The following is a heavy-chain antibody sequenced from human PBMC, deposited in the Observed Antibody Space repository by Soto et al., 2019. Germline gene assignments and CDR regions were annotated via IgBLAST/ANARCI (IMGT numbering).Heavy chain of an antibody. Sequence: SETLSLTCTVSGGSISRGGYYWSWIRQHPGKGLEWIGYIYYSGSTYYNPSLKSRVTISVDTSKNQFSLKLSSVTAADTAVYYCARLLVRGVKDAFDFSSQGTMVTVSS. J-gene: IGHJ3*01. CDR3: ARLLVRGVKDAFDF. V-gene: IGHV4-31*03. CDR1: GGSISRGGYY. CDR2: IYYSGST. D-gene: IGHD3-10*01.